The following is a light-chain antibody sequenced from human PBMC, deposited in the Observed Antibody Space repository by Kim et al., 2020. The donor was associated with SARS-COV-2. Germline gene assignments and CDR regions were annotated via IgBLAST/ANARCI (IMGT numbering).Light chain of an antibody. CDR2: GAS. Sequence: VVPGERATLSCRASQSSSRNLAWHQQKPGQAPRPRTYGASNGATGIPARLSGSGSGTEFTLTISSTEYEDLAVYYCKQNNNWPLTFGGGTKVDIK. J-gene: IGKJ4*01. CDR1: QSSSRN. V-gene: IGKV3-15*01. CDR3: KQNNNWPLT.